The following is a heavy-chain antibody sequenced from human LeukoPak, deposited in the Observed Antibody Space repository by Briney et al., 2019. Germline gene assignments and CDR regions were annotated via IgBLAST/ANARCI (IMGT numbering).Heavy chain of an antibody. Sequence: PSETLSLTCAVYGGSFSGYYWSWIRQPPGKGLEWIGEINHSGSTNYNPSLKSRVTISVDTSKNQFSLKLSSVTAADTAVYYCASRGTRSLPVGATSALDYWGQGTLVNVSS. J-gene: IGHJ4*02. D-gene: IGHD1-26*01. CDR2: INHSGST. CDR1: GGSFSGYY. CDR3: ASRGTRSLPVGATSALDY. V-gene: IGHV4-34*01.